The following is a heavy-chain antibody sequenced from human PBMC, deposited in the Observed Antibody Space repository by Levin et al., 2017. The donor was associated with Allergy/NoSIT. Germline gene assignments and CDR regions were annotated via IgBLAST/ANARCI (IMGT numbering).Heavy chain of an antibody. J-gene: IGHJ6*03. CDR2: ISWNSGSI. V-gene: IGHV3-9*01. CDR1: GFTFDDYA. Sequence: SLKISCAASGFTFDDYAMHWVRQAPGKGLEWVSGISWNSGSIGYADSVKGRFTISRDNAKNSLYLQMNSLRAEDTALYYCAKDYYGSGSGWDYYYYMDVWGKGTTVTVSS. D-gene: IGHD3-10*01. CDR3: AKDYYGSGSGWDYYYYMDV.